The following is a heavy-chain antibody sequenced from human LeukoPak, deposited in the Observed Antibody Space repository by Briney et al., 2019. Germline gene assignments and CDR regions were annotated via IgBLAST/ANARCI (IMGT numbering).Heavy chain of an antibody. CDR3: ARKGSWRAFDI. J-gene: IGHJ3*02. Sequence: SETLSLTCAVYGGSFSGYYWSWIRQPPGKRLEWIGEINHSGSTNYNPSLKSRVTISVDTSKNQFSLKLSSVTAADTAVFYCARKGSWRAFDIWGQGTMVTVSS. CDR1: GGSFSGYY. CDR2: INHSGST. D-gene: IGHD1-26*01. V-gene: IGHV4-34*01.